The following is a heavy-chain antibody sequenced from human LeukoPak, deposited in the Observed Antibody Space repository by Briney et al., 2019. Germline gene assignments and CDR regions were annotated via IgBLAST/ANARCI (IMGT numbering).Heavy chain of an antibody. Sequence: ASVKVSCKASGYTFTDYYMHWVRQAPGQGFEWMGWINPNDGDTYYVQKFQGRVTMTRDTSISTAHMEVSRLRSDDTAVYYCARANFLYCSSTSCLFDYWGQGTLVTVSS. CDR2: INPNDGDT. CDR3: ARANFLYCSSTSCLFDY. V-gene: IGHV1-2*02. CDR1: GYTFTDYY. D-gene: IGHD2-2*01. J-gene: IGHJ4*02.